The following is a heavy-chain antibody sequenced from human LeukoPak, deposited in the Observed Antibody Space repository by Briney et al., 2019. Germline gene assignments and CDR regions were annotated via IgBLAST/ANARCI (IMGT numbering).Heavy chain of an antibody. D-gene: IGHD2-15*01. V-gene: IGHV4-34*01. CDR2: ISHRGST. CDR1: GVSFSGYY. Sequence: SETLSLTCAVYGVSFSGYYWSWVRQPPGKGLEWIGEISHRGSTNYNPSLKSRVTISVDTSKNQFSLRLSSVTAADMALFYCAREVAALRGAFDIWGQGTMVTVSS. J-gene: IGHJ3*02. CDR3: AREVAALRGAFDI.